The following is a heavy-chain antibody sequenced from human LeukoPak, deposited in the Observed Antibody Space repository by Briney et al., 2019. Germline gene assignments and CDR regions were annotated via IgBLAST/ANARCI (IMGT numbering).Heavy chain of an antibody. CDR1: GFTFSSYG. CDR3: AKDGGKTTTLDY. CDR2: IRYDGSNK. D-gene: IGHD3-16*01. J-gene: IGHJ4*02. Sequence: GGSLRLSCAASGFTFSSYGMHWVRQAPGKGLEWVAFIRYDGSNKYYADSVKGRFTISRDNSKNTLYLQMNSLRAEDTAVYYCAKDGGKTTTLDYWGQGTLVTVSS. V-gene: IGHV3-30*02.